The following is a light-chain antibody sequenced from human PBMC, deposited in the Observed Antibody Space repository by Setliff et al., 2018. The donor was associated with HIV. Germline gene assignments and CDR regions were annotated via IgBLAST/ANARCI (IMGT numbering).Light chain of an antibody. CDR3: CSYTRGGTYV. Sequence: QSVLTQPASVPGSPGQSITISCIGSSSDVGKYDLVSRYQQYPGKAPRLIIYGDSERPSGVSNRFSGSKSGNTASLTISGLQADDEADYYCCSYTRGGTYVFGTGTKVT. CDR2: GDS. J-gene: IGLJ1*01. V-gene: IGLV2-23*01. CDR1: SSDVGKYDL.